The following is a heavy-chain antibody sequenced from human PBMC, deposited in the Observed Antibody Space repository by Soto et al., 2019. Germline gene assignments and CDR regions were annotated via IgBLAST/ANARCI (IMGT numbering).Heavy chain of an antibody. D-gene: IGHD4-4*01. J-gene: IGHJ6*02. Sequence: QVPLVESGGGVVQPGRSLRLSFAASGFTFSSYGMHWVRQAPGKGLEWVAVISYDGSNKYYADSVKGRFTISRDNSKNTLYLQMNSLRAEDTAVYYCAKVVTTVSTYYYGMDVWGQGTTVTVSS. CDR2: ISYDGSNK. V-gene: IGHV3-30*18. CDR3: AKVVTTVSTYYYGMDV. CDR1: GFTFSSYG.